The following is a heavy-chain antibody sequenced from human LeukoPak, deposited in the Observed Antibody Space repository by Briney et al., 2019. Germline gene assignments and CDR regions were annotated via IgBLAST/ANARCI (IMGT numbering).Heavy chain of an antibody. V-gene: IGHV3-74*01. CDR1: GFTFSNYW. D-gene: IGHD1-1*01. CDR3: TRTTTTADWYFDL. J-gene: IGHJ2*01. Sequence: GGSLRLSCAVSGFTFSNYWMYWVRQAPGKRLVWVARINSDGSSTTYADSVEGRFTISRDNTKSMLHLQMHSLRVDDSAVYFCTRTTTTADWYFDLWGRGTPVTVSS. CDR2: INSDGSST.